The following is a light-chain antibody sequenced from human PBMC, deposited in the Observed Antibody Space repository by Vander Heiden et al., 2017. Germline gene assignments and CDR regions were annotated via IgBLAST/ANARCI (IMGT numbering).Light chain of an antibody. CDR1: SLRSYY. Sequence: SSELTQDPAVSVALGQTVRITCQGDSLRSYYASWYQQKPGQAPVLVIYGKNNRPSGIPDQFSGSSSGNTASLTITGAQAEDEADYYCNSRDSSGNHPFGGGTKLTVL. V-gene: IGLV3-19*01. CDR2: GKN. CDR3: NSRDSSGNHP. J-gene: IGLJ2*01.